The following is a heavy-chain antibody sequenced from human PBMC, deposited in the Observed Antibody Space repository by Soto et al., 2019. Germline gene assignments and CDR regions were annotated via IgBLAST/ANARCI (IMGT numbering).Heavy chain of an antibody. Sequence: EVELVETGGGLIQPGGSQRLSCAASGFTVSSSSMSWVRQAPGKGLEWVSLIYAAGATYYGDSVKGRFTISRDTSKNTLSLQMTSLRADDTAVYYCARDDSFLGAPFHYWGQGTLVTVSS. D-gene: IGHD3-16*01. J-gene: IGHJ4*02. CDR3: ARDDSFLGAPFHY. V-gene: IGHV3-53*02. CDR1: GFTVSSSS. CDR2: IYAAGAT.